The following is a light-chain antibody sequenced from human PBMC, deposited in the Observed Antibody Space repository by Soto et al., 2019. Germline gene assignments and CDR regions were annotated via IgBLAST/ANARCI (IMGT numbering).Light chain of an antibody. J-gene: IGKJ4*01. V-gene: IGKV3-11*01. Sequence: EIVLTQSPATLSLSPGERATLSCRASQSVSSYLAWYQQKPGQAPRLLIYDASHRATGIQARFSGSGSGTDFTLTISSLEPEDFAVYYCQQRSNWLLTFGGGTKVEIK. CDR3: QQRSNWLLT. CDR2: DAS. CDR1: QSVSSY.